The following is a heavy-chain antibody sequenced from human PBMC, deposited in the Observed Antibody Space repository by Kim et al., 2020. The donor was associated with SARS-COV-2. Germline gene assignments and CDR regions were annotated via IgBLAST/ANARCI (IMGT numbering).Heavy chain of an antibody. D-gene: IGHD4-17*01. CDR1: GGSISSSSYY. J-gene: IGHJ4*02. V-gene: IGHV4-39*07. CDR2: IYYSGST. Sequence: SETLSLTCTVSGGSISSSSYYWDWIRQPPGKGLEWIGSIYYSGSTYYNPSLKSRVTISVDTSKNQFSLKLSSVTAADTAVYYCARAPPYYGDYVDYWGQGTLVTVSS. CDR3: ARAPPYYGDYVDY.